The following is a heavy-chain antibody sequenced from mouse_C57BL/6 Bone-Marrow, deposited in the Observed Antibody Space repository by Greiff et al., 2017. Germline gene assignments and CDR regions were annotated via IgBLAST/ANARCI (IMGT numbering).Heavy chain of an antibody. CDR3: ARWGNWPWFAY. V-gene: IGHV1-42*01. CDR1: GYSFTGYY. J-gene: IGHJ3*01. D-gene: IGHD4-1*01. CDR2: INPSTGGT. Sequence: EVQLQQSGPELVKPGASVKISCKASGYSFTGYYMNWVKQSPEKSLEWIGEINPSTGGTTYNQKFKAKATLTVDKSSSTAYMQLKSLTSEDSAVYYCARWGNWPWFAYWGQGTLVTVSA.